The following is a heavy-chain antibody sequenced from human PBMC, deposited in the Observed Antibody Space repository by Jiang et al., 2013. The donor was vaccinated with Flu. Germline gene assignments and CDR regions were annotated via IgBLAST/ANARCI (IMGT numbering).Heavy chain of an antibody. V-gene: IGHV3-9*01. CDR1: GFTFENYA. CDR2: VNWNSAEM. Sequence: VQLVESGGGLVQPGRSLKLSCATSGFTFENYAMHWVRQTPVKGLEWLSTVNWNSAEMIYADSVKGRFAISRDNAKRSVFLQMNSLRVEDSALYFCVKXISTGYDPYEYYYNYGMDFVGPGNHGHRLL. D-gene: IGHD5-12*01. J-gene: IGHJ6*02. CDR3: VKXISTGYDPYEYYYNYGMDF.